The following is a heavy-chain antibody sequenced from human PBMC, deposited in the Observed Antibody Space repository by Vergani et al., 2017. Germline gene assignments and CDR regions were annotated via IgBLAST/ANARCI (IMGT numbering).Heavy chain of an antibody. Sequence: EVQLVESGGGLVQPGGSLRLSCAASGFTVSSNYMSWVRQAPGKGLEWVSSISSSSSYIYYADSVKGRFTISRDNAKNSLYLQMNSLRAEDTAVYYCARYYYDSSGYYPADYWGQGTLVTVSS. V-gene: IGHV3-21*01. D-gene: IGHD3-22*01. CDR2: ISSSSSYI. J-gene: IGHJ4*02. CDR1: GFTVSSNY. CDR3: ARYYYDSSGYYPADY.